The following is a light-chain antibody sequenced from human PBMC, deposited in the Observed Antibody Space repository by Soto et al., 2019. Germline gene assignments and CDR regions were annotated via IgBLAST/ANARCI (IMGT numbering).Light chain of an antibody. Sequence: DIQMTQSPSTLSASVGDRVTITCRASQSIGSWLAWYQQISGRAPNLLISDASSLQSGVPSRFSRCGSGTEFTLTISSLQPDDFATYYCQQYNSYFQTFGLGTKVDIK. CDR3: QQYNSYFQT. J-gene: IGKJ1*01. V-gene: IGKV1-5*01. CDR2: DAS. CDR1: QSIGSW.